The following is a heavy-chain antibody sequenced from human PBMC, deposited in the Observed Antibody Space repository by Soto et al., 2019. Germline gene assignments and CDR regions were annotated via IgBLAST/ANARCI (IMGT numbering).Heavy chain of an antibody. CDR3: TINQGGVGSLGY. CDR1: GLTFSNAY. CDR2: IKSKSDGGTV. D-gene: IGHD3-16*01. V-gene: IGHV3-15*07. Sequence: EMQLVESGGGLVKPGWSLRLSCAGSGLTFSNAYMNWVRQAPGKGLEWVGRIKSKSDGGTVDYAAPVKGRLTMSRDESKNTLYLQMNSLKTEDTALYYCTINQGGVGSLGYWVQGTLVTVSS. J-gene: IGHJ4*02.